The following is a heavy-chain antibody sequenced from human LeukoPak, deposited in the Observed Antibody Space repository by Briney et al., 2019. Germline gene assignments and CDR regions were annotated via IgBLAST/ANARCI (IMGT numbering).Heavy chain of an antibody. V-gene: IGHV4-34*01. CDR1: GGSFSGYY. D-gene: IGHD2-2*02. Sequence: SETLSLTCAAYGGSFSGYYWSWIRQPPGKGLEWIGEINHSGSTNYNPSLKSRVTISVDTSKNQFSLKLSSVTAADTAVYYCASTDIVVVPAAIRGHNWFDPWGQGTLVTVSS. CDR2: INHSGST. CDR3: ASTDIVVVPAAIRGHNWFDP. J-gene: IGHJ5*02.